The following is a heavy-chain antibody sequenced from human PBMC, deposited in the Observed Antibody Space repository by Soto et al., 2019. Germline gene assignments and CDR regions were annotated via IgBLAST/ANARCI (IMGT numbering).Heavy chain of an antibody. D-gene: IGHD3-10*02. CDR3: ARYNPGLYVDPDSSGFES. J-gene: IGHJ5*01. CDR1: GFTIDAYA. CDR2: ITGDSGKH. V-gene: IGHV3-9*01. Sequence: GGSLRLSCAASGFTIDAYAMHWVRQAPGKGLEWVAGITGDSGKHGYADSVKGRFSISRDHSKNTLYLQMSSLRPEDTGFYFCARYNPGLYVDPDSSGFESWGQGTLVTVSS.